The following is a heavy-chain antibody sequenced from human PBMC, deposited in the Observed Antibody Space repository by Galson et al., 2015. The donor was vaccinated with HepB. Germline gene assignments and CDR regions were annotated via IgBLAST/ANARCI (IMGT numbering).Heavy chain of an antibody. CDR2: ISSSSSTI. CDR1: GFTFSSYS. Sequence: SLRLSCAASGFTFSSYSMNWVRQAPGKGLEWVSYISSSSSTIYYADSVKGRFTISRDNAKNSLYLQMNSLRAEDTAVYYCAREHIEYSSSSTYYYYYMDVWGKGTTVTVSS. D-gene: IGHD6-6*01. V-gene: IGHV3-48*01. CDR3: AREHIEYSSSSTYYYYYMDV. J-gene: IGHJ6*03.